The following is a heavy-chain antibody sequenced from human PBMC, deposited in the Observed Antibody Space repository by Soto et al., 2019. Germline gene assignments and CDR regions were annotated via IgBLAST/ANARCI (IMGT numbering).Heavy chain of an antibody. Sequence: GASVKVSCKASGYTFTSYAMHWVRQAPGQRLEWMGWINAGNGNTKYSQKFQGRVTITRDTSASTAYMELSSLRSEDTAVYYCAKGGAAVAPWYLYNGMDVWGQGTTVTVSS. CDR1: GYTFTSYA. CDR3: AKGGAAVAPWYLYNGMDV. V-gene: IGHV1-3*01. CDR2: INAGNGNT. D-gene: IGHD6-13*01. J-gene: IGHJ6*02.